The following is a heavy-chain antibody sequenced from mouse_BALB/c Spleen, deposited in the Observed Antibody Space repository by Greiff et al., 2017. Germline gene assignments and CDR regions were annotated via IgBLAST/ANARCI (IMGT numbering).Heavy chain of an antibody. J-gene: IGHJ4*01. CDR1: GDSITSGY. CDR3: ARLTGRGNYYAMDY. Sequence: EVQLVESGPSLVKPSQTLSLTCSVTGDSITSGYWNWIRKFPGNKLEYMGYISYSGSTYYNPSLKSRISITRDTSKNQYYLQLNSVTTEDTATYYCARLTGRGNYYAMDYWGQGTSVTVSS. V-gene: IGHV3-8*02. D-gene: IGHD4-1*01. CDR2: ISYSGST.